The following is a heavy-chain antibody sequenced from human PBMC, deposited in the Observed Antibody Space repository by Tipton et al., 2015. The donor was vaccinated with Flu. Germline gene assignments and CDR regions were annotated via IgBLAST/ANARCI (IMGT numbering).Heavy chain of an antibody. CDR1: GGSISSYY. D-gene: IGHD2-15*01. CDR2: IYYSGST. CDR3: AREVASPHPYYGMDV. J-gene: IGHJ6*02. V-gene: IGHV4-59*01. Sequence: TLSLTCTVSGGSISSYYWSWIRQPPGKGLEWIGYIYYSGSTNYNPSLKSRVTISVDTSKNQFSLKLSSVTAADTAVYYCAREVASPHPYYGMDVWGQGTTVTVSS.